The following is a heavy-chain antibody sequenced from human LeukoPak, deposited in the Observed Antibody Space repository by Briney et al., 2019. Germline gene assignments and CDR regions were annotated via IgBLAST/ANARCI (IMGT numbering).Heavy chain of an antibody. CDR3: ARVAHFDRGMDV. V-gene: IGHV3-48*04. D-gene: IGHD3-9*01. Sequence: TGGSLRLSCAASGFTFSSYSMKWVRQAPGKGLDWLSYISTGSSTIYYADSVKGRFTISRDNTKKTLYLEINSLRAEDTAVYFCARVAHFDRGMDVWGQGTTVTVSS. J-gene: IGHJ6*02. CDR2: ISTGSSTI. CDR1: GFTFSSYS.